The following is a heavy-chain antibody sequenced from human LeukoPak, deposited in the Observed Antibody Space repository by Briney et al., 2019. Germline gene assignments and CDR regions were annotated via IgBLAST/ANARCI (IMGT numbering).Heavy chain of an antibody. Sequence: GGSLRLSCAASGFTFSSYGVHWVRQAPGKGLEWVAFIRYDGSNKYYADSVKGRFTISRDNSKNTLFLQMNSLRAEDTAVYYCARGILRYFDYWGQGTLVTVSS. J-gene: IGHJ4*02. CDR1: GFTFSSYG. V-gene: IGHV3-30*02. D-gene: IGHD3-9*01. CDR2: IRYDGSNK. CDR3: ARGILRYFDY.